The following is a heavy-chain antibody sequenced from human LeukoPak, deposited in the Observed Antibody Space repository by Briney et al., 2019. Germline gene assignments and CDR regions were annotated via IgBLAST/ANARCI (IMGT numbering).Heavy chain of an antibody. Sequence: KPSETLSLTCAVYGGSFSGYYWNWIRQPPGKGVEWIGYIYYSGSTNYNPSLKSRVTISVDTSKNQFSLKLSSVTAADTAVYYCARESSGWYRCAFDIWGQGTMVTVSS. CDR1: GGSFSGYY. CDR3: ARESSGWYRCAFDI. J-gene: IGHJ3*02. D-gene: IGHD6-19*01. V-gene: IGHV4-59*01. CDR2: IYYSGST.